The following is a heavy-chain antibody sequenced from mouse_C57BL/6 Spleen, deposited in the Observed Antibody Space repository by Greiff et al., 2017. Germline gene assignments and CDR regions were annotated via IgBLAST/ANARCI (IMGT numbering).Heavy chain of an antibody. Sequence: VQLQQSGAELARPGASVKMSCKASGYTFTSYTMHWVKQRPGQGLEWIGYINPSSGYTKYNHKVKDKATLTADKSSSTAYMQLSSLTSEDSAVYYCASGGVTTVVAFDYWGQGTTLTVSS. CDR3: ASGGVTTVVAFDY. CDR1: GYTFTSYT. CDR2: INPSSGYT. J-gene: IGHJ2*01. V-gene: IGHV1-4*01. D-gene: IGHD1-1*01.